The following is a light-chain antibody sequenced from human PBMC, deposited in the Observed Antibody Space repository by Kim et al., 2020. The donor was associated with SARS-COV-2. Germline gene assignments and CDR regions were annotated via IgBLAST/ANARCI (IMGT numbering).Light chain of an antibody. CDR2: YDS. V-gene: IGLV3-21*04. Sequence: SYELTQPPSVSVAPGKTARITCGGNNIGNKSVHWYQQKPGQAPVLVIYYDSDRPSGIPERFSGSNSGNTATLTISRVEAGDEADYYCQVWDRSSDHPAWV. CDR3: QVWDRSSDHPAWV. CDR1: NIGNKS. J-gene: IGLJ3*02.